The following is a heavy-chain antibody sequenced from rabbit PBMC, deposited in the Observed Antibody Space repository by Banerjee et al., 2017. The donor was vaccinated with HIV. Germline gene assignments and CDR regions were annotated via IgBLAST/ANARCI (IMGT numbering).Heavy chain of an antibody. V-gene: IGHV1S45*01. Sequence: QEQLEESGGGLVKSEGSLTLTCKASGFSFSDRDVMCWVRQAPGKGLDWIACINTATGKAVYASWAKGRFTISKTSSTTVTLQMTSLTAADTATYFCARRIGSSGWGYYFNLWGQGTLVTVS. CDR1: GFSFSDRDV. CDR3: ARRIGSSGWGYYFNL. CDR2: INTATGKA. D-gene: IGHD4-1*01. J-gene: IGHJ4*01.